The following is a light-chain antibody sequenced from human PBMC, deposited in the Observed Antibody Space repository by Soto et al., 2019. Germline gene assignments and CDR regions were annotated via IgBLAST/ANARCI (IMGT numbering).Light chain of an antibody. CDR3: MQRIEFPSST. CDR2: TLS. Sequence: DIVMTQTPLSLPVTPGEPASISCRSSQSLLDSDDGNTYLDWYLQKPGQSPQLLIYTLSYRASGXRXMXXGSRSGSDFTLKISRVEAEDVGVYYCMQRIEFPSSTFGKGTRLEIK. CDR1: QSLLDSDDGNTY. V-gene: IGKV2-40*01. J-gene: IGKJ5*01.